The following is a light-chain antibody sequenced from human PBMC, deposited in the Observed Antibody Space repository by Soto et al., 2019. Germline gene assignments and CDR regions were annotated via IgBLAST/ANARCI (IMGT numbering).Light chain of an antibody. V-gene: IGLV4-69*01. Sequence: HVLTQSPSASASLGASVTLTCTLSSGHSSYAIAWHQQQPEKGPRYLMKLNSDGSHSKGDGIPDRFSGSSSGAERYLTISSLQSEDEADYYCQTWGTGIVVFGGGTQLTVL. CDR3: QTWGTGIVV. CDR1: SGHSSYA. CDR2: LNSDGSH. J-gene: IGLJ2*01.